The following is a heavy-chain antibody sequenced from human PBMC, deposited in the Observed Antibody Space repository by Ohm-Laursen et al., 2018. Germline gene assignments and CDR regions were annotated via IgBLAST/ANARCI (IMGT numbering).Heavy chain of an antibody. CDR1: GFTFSTYW. J-gene: IGHJ6*02. CDR3: ARGRSVDV. Sequence: SLRLSCSATGFTFSTYWMGWVRQAPGKGLAWVANIKQDGSEKYYVDSVKGRFTISRDNAKNSLYLQMNSLRAEDTAVYYCARGRSVDVWGQGTAVTVSS. D-gene: IGHD2-15*01. V-gene: IGHV3-7*01. CDR2: IKQDGSEK.